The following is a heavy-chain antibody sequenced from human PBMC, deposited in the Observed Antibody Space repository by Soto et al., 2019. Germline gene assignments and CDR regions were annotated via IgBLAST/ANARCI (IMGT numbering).Heavy chain of an antibody. CDR2: INAGNGNT. CDR1: GYTFTSYA. Sequence: ASVKVSCKASGYTFTSYAMHWVRQAPGQRLEWMGWINAGNGNTKYSQKFQGRVTITRDTSASTAYMELSSLRSEDTAVYYCAREAGGVAAAGILWYYYYGMDVWGQGTTVTVSS. V-gene: IGHV1-3*01. D-gene: IGHD6-13*01. J-gene: IGHJ6*02. CDR3: AREAGGVAAAGILWYYYYGMDV.